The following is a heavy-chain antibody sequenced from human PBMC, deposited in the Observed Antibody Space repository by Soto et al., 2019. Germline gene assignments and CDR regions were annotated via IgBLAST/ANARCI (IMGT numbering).Heavy chain of an antibody. CDR1: GGSVSSGSYY. V-gene: IGHV4-61*01. CDR2: IYYSGST. CDR3: ARLRFLEWLVNWFDP. J-gene: IGHJ5*02. D-gene: IGHD3-3*01. Sequence: SETLSLTCTVSGGSVSSGSYYWSWIRQPPGKGLEWIGYIYYSGSTNHNPSLKSRVTISVDTSKNQFSLKLSSVTAADTAVYYCARLRFLEWLVNWFDPWGQGTLVTVSS.